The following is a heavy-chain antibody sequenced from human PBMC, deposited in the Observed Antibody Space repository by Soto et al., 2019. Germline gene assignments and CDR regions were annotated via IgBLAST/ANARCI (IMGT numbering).Heavy chain of an antibody. J-gene: IGHJ6*02. CDR3: AKDIEEVVYYYGMDV. Sequence: FLRLSCAASGFTFSSYGMHWVRQAPGKGLEWVALISYDGNNKFYADSVKGRFTISRDNSKNTLFLQMNSLRAEDTALYYCAKDIEEVVYYYGMDVWGQGTTVTVS. CDR2: ISYDGNNK. D-gene: IGHD1-26*01. CDR1: GFTFSSYG. V-gene: IGHV3-30*18.